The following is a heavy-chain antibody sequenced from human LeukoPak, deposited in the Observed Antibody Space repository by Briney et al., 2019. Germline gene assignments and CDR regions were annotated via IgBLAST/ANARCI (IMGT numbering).Heavy chain of an antibody. J-gene: IGHJ3*02. D-gene: IGHD1-26*01. CDR2: ISGSGGST. CDR3: ARDPIVGMDAFDI. V-gene: IGHV3-23*01. Sequence: GGSLRLSCAASGFTFSSYSMNWVRQAPGKGLEWVSAISGSGGSTYYADSVKGRFTIYRDNFKNSLYLQMNSLRAEDTAVYYCARDPIVGMDAFDIWGQGTMVTVSS. CDR1: GFTFSSYS.